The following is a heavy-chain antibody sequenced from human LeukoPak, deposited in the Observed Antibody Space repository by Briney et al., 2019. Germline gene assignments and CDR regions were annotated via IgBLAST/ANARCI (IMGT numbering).Heavy chain of an antibody. CDR2: ISTSGGTM. V-gene: IGHV3-48*03. Sequence: GGSLRLSCVGSGFTFSSYEMNWVRQAPGKGLEWLSYISTSGGTMYYADSVKGRFTISRDNAKNSLYLQLNSLRAEDTAVYFCARDDCSGGSCFSKDAFDLWGQGTMVTVS. CDR1: GFTFSSYE. CDR3: ARDDCSGGSCFSKDAFDL. D-gene: IGHD2-15*01. J-gene: IGHJ3*01.